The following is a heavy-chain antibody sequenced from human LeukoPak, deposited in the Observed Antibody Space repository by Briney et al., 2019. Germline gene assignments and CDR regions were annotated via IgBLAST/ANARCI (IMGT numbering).Heavy chain of an antibody. Sequence: PGGSLRLSCAASGFSFSRYWMSWVRQAPGKGLEWVAHIKPDGSEKYYVDSVRGRFTLSRDNAKNSLYLQMNSLRAEDTAVYYCLTDTGCRNTNCYSYFDYWGQGTLVTVSS. J-gene: IGHJ4*02. CDR2: IKPDGSEK. D-gene: IGHD2-2*01. CDR1: GFSFSRYW. CDR3: LTDTGCRNTNCYSYFDY. V-gene: IGHV3-7*01.